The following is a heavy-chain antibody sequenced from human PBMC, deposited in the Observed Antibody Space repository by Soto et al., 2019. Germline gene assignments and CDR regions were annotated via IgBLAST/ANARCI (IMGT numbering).Heavy chain of an antibody. CDR2: IDPRDSYT. D-gene: IGHD3-22*01. Sequence: EVQLVQSGEEVKKPGESLRISCQASGYSFTKDWISWVRQMPGRGLEWMGRIDPRDSYTKYSPSFQGRVTMSVDTSINTAYLKWRSLEASDTAVYYCTRTPPDYDSSAYSDYWGQGTLVTVSS. CDR1: GYSFTKDW. J-gene: IGHJ4*02. CDR3: TRTPPDYDSSAYSDY. V-gene: IGHV5-10-1*01.